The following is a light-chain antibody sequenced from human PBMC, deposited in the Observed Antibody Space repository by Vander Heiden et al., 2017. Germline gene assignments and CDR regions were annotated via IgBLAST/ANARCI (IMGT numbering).Light chain of an antibody. CDR1: QYVSSTY. Sequence: EVVLTQSPGTLSLSPGERATLFCRASQYVSSTYLAWYQQAPGQAPRLLIYAASTRATGIPDRFSGSGSGTDLTLTIGRLEPEDFAVYFCQQYGTSPYTFGQGTKLEIK. CDR3: QQYGTSPYT. V-gene: IGKV3-20*01. J-gene: IGKJ2*01. CDR2: AAS.